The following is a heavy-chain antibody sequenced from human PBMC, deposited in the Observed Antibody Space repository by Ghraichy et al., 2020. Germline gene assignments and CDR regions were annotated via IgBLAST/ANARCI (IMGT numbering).Heavy chain of an antibody. CDR3: ARDAQNWNYPYYYYYGMDV. CDR1: GGSISSYY. CDR2: IYTSGST. J-gene: IGHJ6*02. V-gene: IGHV4-4*07. D-gene: IGHD1-7*01. Sequence: SETLSLTCTVSGGSISSYYWSWIRQPAGKGLEWIGRIYTSGSTNYNPSLKSRVTMSVDTSKNQFSLKLSSVTAADTAVYYCARDAQNWNYPYYYYYGMDVWGQGTTVTVSS.